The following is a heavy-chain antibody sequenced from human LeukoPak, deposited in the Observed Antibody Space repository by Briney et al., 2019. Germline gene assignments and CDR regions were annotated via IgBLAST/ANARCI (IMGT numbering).Heavy chain of an antibody. V-gene: IGHV1-18*01. CDR3: ARELRGYSYGYSHYFDY. CDR2: ISAYNGNT. J-gene: IGHJ4*02. Sequence: GASVKVSYKASGYTFTSYGISGVRQAPGQGLEWMGWISAYNGNTNYAQKLQGRVTMTTDTSTSTAYMELRSLRSDDTAVYYCARELRGYSYGYSHYFDYWGQGTLVTVSS. CDR1: GYTFTSYG. D-gene: IGHD5-18*01.